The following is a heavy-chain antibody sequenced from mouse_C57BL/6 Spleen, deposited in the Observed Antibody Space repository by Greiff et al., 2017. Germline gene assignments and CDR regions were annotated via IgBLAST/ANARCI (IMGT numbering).Heavy chain of an antibody. D-gene: IGHD1-1*01. CDR3: TVITTVVATGFDY. CDR2: IDPEDGDT. J-gene: IGHJ2*01. CDR1: GFNIKDYY. V-gene: IGHV14-1*01. Sequence: VQLQQSGAELVRPGASVKLSCTASGFNIKDYYMPWVKQRPEQGLEWIGRIDPEDGDTEYAPKFQGKATMTADTSSNTAYLQRSSLTSEDTAVYYCTVITTVVATGFDYWGQGTTLTVSS.